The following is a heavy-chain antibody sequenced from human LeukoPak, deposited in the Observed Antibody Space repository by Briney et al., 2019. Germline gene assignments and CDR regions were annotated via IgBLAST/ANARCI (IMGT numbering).Heavy chain of an antibody. CDR2: INHSGST. V-gene: IGHV4-34*01. Sequence: SETLSLTCAVYGGSFTGNYWRWIRQPPGKGLEWIGEINHSGSTKYNPSLKSRVTMSVDASTNQFFLRLTSVTAADTAVYYCACDAVRYSAYDREEDPSDIWGQGTMVTVSS. D-gene: IGHD5-12*01. CDR3: ACDAVRYSAYDREEDPSDI. CDR1: GGSFTGNY. J-gene: IGHJ3*02.